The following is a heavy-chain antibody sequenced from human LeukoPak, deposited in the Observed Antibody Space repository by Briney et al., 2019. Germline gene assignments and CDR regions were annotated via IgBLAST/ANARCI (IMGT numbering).Heavy chain of an antibody. J-gene: IGHJ6*02. V-gene: IGHV4-59*12. CDR1: GGSISTYY. D-gene: IGHD3-3*01. CDR2: IHYSGST. CDR3: ARAFAPVTIFGVVTSYYYGMDV. Sequence: SETLSLTCTVSGGSISTYYWSWIRQPPGKGLEWIGYIHYSGSTNYNPSLKSRVTISVDTSKNQFSLKLSSVTAADTAVYYCARAFAPVTIFGVVTSYYYGMDVWGQGTTVTVSS.